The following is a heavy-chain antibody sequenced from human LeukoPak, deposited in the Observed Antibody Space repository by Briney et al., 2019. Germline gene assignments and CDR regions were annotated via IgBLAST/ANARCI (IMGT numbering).Heavy chain of an antibody. CDR3: ARGGGYYGDYLEPFDY. Sequence: GASVKVSCKASGYTFTGYYMHWVRQAPGQGLERMGWINPNSGGTNYAQKFQGRVTMTRDTSISTAYMELSRLRSDDTAVYYCARGGGYYGDYLEPFDYWGQGTLVTVSS. J-gene: IGHJ4*02. V-gene: IGHV1-2*02. CDR1: GYTFTGYY. CDR2: INPNSGGT. D-gene: IGHD4-17*01.